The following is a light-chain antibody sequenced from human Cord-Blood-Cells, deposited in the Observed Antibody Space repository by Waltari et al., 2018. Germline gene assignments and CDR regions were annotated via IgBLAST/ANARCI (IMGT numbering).Light chain of an antibody. Sequence: DIQMTQSPSSLSASVGDRVTITCQASQDISNYLNWYQQKPGKAPKLLIYDASHLETGVPSRFSGSGSGTDFTFTISSLQPEDIATYYCQQYDNLSFTFGPGTKVDIK. J-gene: IGKJ3*01. CDR1: QDISNY. CDR3: QQYDNLSFT. V-gene: IGKV1-33*01. CDR2: DAS.